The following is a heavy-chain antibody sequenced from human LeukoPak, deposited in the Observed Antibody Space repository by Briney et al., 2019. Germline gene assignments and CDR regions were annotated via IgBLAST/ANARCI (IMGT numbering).Heavy chain of an antibody. J-gene: IGHJ5*02. D-gene: IGHD6-13*01. CDR1: GGSISSYY. V-gene: IGHV4-4*07. CDR3: ARWEDIAAAGTSWFDP. CDR2: IYTSGST. Sequence: KPSETLSLTCTVSGGSISSYYWSWIRQPAGKGLEWIGRIYTSGSTNYNPSLKSRVTMSVDTSKNQFSLKLSSVTAADTAVYYCARWEDIAAAGTSWFDPWGQGTLVTVSS.